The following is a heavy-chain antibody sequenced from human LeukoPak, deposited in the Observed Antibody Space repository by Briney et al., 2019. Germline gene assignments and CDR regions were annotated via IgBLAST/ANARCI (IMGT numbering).Heavy chain of an antibody. V-gene: IGHV1-8*03. CDR1: GYTFTSYD. Sequence: ASVKVSCKASGYTFTSYDINWVRQATGQGLEWMGWMNPNSGNTGYAQKFQGRVTITRNTSISTAYMELSSLRSEDTAVYYCAVEPAAGNHPLIGYWGQGTLVTVSS. CDR3: AVEPAAGNHPLIGY. D-gene: IGHD6-13*01. J-gene: IGHJ4*02. CDR2: MNPNSGNT.